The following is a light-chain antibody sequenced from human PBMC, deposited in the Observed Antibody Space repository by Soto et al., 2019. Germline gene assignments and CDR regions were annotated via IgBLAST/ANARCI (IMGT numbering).Light chain of an antibody. CDR1: QSVRSDY. CDR3: QQYGSSGT. J-gene: IGKJ1*01. CDR2: SAS. Sequence: EIVLTQSPGTLSLSPGERATLSCRASQSVRSDYLAWYQQKPGQAPRVLIYSASNRATGIPGRFSGSRSGTDFTLTISRMEPQDSAVYYCQQYGSSGTFGQGTNV. V-gene: IGKV3-20*01.